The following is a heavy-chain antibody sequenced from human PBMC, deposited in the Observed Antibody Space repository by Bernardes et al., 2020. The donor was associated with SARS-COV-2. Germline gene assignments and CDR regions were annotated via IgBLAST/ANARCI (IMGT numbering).Heavy chain of an antibody. D-gene: IGHD4-17*01. CDR2: IYPGDSDT. J-gene: IGHJ2*01. V-gene: IGHV5-51*01. CDR1: GYSFTSYW. CDR3: ARPQDYGGNSGKSGWYFDL. Sequence: GESLKISCKVSGYSFTSYWIGWVRQMPGKGLEWMGIIYPGDSDTRYSPSFQGQVTISADKSISTAYLQWSSLKASDTAMYYCARPQDYGGNSGKSGWYFDLWGRGTLVTVSS.